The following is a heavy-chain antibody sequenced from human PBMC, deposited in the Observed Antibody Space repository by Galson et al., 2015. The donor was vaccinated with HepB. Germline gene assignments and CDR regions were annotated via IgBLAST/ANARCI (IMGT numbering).Heavy chain of an antibody. CDR1: GFTFSLYG. V-gene: IGHV3-33*01. J-gene: IGHJ4*02. CDR3: ARDLCSSPCSGNRLDY. D-gene: IGHD2-2*01. CDR2: VWSDGTNK. Sequence: SLRLSCASSGFTFSLYGMHWVRQAPGKGLEWVAVVWSDGTNKDYAESVKGRFAISRDNSKNTLYLQMNSLGAEDTAVYYCARDLCSSPCSGNRLDYWGQGSLVTVSS.